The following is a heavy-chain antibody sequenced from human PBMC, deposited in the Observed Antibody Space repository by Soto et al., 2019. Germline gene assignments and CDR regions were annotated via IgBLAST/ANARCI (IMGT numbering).Heavy chain of an antibody. CDR2: ISYDGSSK. CDR1: GFTFSAYG. Sequence: QEKLVESGGGVVQPGRSLRLSCAASGFTFSAYGMHWVRQAPGKGLEWVTVISYDGSSKYYADSVKGRFIVSRDNSKNTLYLQMNSLRPEDTAVYYCAKVTFSGDYYYSCGMDVWGQGTTVTVSS. J-gene: IGHJ6*02. CDR3: AKVTFSGDYYYSCGMDV. D-gene: IGHD1-26*01. V-gene: IGHV3-30*18.